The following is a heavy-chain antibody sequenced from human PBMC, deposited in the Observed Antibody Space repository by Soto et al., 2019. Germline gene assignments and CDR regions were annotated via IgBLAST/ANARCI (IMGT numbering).Heavy chain of an antibody. CDR1: GFSYSNYA. J-gene: IGHJ4*02. D-gene: IGHD2-15*01. CDR2: ITGGGDTT. Sequence: EVQLLESGGGLVQPGGSLRLSCAASGFSYSNYAMSWVRQAPGRGLEWVSAITGGGDTTKYADSVRGRFAISRDNNKKTLYLQMNSMRGEDTAVYYCANEEEASTGYSLDCWGQGTLVTVSS. CDR3: ANEEEASTGYSLDC. V-gene: IGHV3-23*01.